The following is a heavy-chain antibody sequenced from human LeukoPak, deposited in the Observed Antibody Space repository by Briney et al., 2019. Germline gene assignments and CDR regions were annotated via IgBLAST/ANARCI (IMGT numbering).Heavy chain of an antibody. CDR1: GFTFSGYW. CDR2: IYYSGST. CDR3: ARYRIAAAGGPFDY. Sequence: GSLRLSCAASGFTFSGYWMNWVRQAPGKGLEWIGYIYYSGSTNYNPSLKSRVTISVDTSKNQFSLKLSSVTAADTAVYYCARYRIAAAGGPFDYWGQGTLVTVSS. D-gene: IGHD6-13*01. J-gene: IGHJ4*02. V-gene: IGHV4-59*12.